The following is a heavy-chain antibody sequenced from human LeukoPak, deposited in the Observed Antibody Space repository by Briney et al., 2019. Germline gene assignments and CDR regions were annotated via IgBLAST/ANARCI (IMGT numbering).Heavy chain of an antibody. D-gene: IGHD1/OR15-1a*01. CDR3: ARGDEHAGD. CDR1: GGSIRSSYYY. V-gene: IGHV4-39*01. Sequence: SETLSLTCTVSGGSIRSSYYYWGWIRQPPGKGLEWIGSIYDSGSTYYNPSLKSRVTISVDTSKNQFSLKLNSVTAADTAVYYCARGDEHAGDWGQGTLVTVSS. J-gene: IGHJ4*02. CDR2: IYDSGST.